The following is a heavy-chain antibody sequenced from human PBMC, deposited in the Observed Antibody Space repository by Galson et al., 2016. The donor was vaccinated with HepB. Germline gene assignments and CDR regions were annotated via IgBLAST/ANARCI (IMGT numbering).Heavy chain of an antibody. CDR3: GELPDLIDDRDIRGDFNY. CDR2: IGGSGGSA. Sequence: SLRLSCAASGFTFSTNSMNWVRQAPGKGLEWVSGIGGSGGSAYYADSVKGRFTISRDNSKNTLYLQMNSLRVEDTAVYYCGELPDLIDDRDIRGDFNYWGQGTSVTVSS. CDR1: GFTFSTNS. V-gene: IGHV3-23*01. J-gene: IGHJ4*02. D-gene: IGHD3-10*01.